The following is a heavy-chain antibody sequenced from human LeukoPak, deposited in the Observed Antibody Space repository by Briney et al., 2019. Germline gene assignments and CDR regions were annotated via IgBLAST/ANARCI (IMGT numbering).Heavy chain of an antibody. J-gene: IGHJ4*02. D-gene: IGHD2/OR15-2a*01. CDR3: ANSISMDFEY. V-gene: IGHV4-4*07. CDR2: IYNSGTT. Sequence: SETLSLICTVSGGSVSSHYWNWIRQPAGKGLEWIGRIYNSGTTNYNPSLESRVTISIDRSKNQFSLKLTSVTAADTAVYYCANSISMDFEYWGQGTLVTVSS. CDR1: GGSVSSHY.